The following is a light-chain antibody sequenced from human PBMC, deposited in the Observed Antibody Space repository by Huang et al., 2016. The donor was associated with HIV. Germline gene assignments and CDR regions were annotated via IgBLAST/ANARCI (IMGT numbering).Light chain of an antibody. V-gene: IGKV2-30*02. CDR1: QSLVHSDGNTY. Sequence: VVMTQSPLSLPVTLGQSASISCTSSQSLVHSDGNTYVNWFRQGPGQSPRRLIYTVSKRDYGVPDRFSGSGSGTNFTLKISRVEADDVGVYYCMQGKHWPPTFGQGTKLEIK. J-gene: IGKJ2*01. CDR3: MQGKHWPPT. CDR2: TVS.